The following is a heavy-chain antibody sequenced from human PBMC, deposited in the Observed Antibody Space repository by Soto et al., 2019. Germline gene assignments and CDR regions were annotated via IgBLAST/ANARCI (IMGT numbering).Heavy chain of an antibody. CDR1: GFTFSSYW. J-gene: IGHJ4*02. Sequence: GGSLRLSCAASGFTFSSYWMSWVRQAPGKGLEWVANIKQDGSEKYYVDSVKGRFTISRDNAKNSLYLQMNSLRAEDTAVYYCAREGKQLWYLRPFDYWGQGTLVTVSS. CDR2: IKQDGSEK. D-gene: IGHD5-18*01. V-gene: IGHV3-7*01. CDR3: AREGKQLWYLRPFDY.